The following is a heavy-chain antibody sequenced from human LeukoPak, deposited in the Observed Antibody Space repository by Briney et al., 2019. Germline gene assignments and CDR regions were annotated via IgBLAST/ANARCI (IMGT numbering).Heavy chain of an antibody. J-gene: IGHJ4*02. CDR1: GFTLGNYW. CDR3: XXXXXXXCSGNNCYPGY. Sequence: GGSLRLSCAVSGFTLGNYWMSWVRQAPGKGLEWVANINQGGSAKYYVDSVKGRFAISRDNAKSSVYLQMKSLRAEDTAVYYXXXXXXXXCSGNNCYPGYWGQGTPVTVSS. V-gene: IGHV3-7*01. CDR2: INQGGSAK. D-gene: IGHD2-15*01.